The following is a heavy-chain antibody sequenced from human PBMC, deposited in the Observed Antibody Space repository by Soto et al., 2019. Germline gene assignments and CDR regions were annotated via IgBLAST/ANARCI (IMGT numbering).Heavy chain of an antibody. CDR3: AGLGMVAAHREFDP. D-gene: IGHD2-15*01. CDR1: SGTISSSNC. CDR2: INQSGSP. J-gene: IGHJ5*02. Sequence: PSETLSLTCAVSSGTISSSNCWTWVRQPTGKGLEWIGEINQSGSPNYNPSLRSRVTISVDKSKSQFFLKLSSVTAADTAIYYCAGLGMVAAHREFDPWGQGTLVTVSS. V-gene: IGHV4-4*02.